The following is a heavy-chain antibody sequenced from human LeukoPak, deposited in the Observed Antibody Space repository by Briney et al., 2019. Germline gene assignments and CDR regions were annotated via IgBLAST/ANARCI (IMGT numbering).Heavy chain of an antibody. D-gene: IGHD2-15*01. CDR3: ARDRYCIGGICYSGRFDP. J-gene: IGHJ5*02. CDR2: MYYSGST. Sequence: SETLSLTCTVSGGSMNDYYWSWIRQPPGKGLEWIGYMYYSGSTNYNPSLKSRVSLSIDTSKNQFSLKLSSVTAADTAVYYCARDRYCIGGICYSGRFDPWGRGTLVTVSS. CDR1: GGSMNDYY. V-gene: IGHV4-59*01.